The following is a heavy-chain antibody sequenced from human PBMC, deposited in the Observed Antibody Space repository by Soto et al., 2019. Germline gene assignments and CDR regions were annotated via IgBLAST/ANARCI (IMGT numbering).Heavy chain of an antibody. D-gene: IGHD5-12*01. J-gene: IGHJ4*02. V-gene: IGHV3-33*01. CDR3: ARLSTGYSADY. Sequence: QVQLVESGGGVVQPGRSLRLSCAPSGFTFNNYGMHWVRQAPGKGLEWVAVISYDGNNKYYAEPVKGRFTISKDNSKKTLYLEMNSLRVEDTAVYSCARLSTGYSADYLDQGTLVTVSS. CDR1: GFTFNNYG. CDR2: ISYDGNNK.